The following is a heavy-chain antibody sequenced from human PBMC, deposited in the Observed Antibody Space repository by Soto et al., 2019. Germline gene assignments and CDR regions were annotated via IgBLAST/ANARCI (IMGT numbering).Heavy chain of an antibody. CDR3: ARDMGSGYDPGDY. J-gene: IGHJ4*01. V-gene: IGHV1-69*12. CDR2: IIPTIGTT. D-gene: IGHD5-12*01. CDR1: GDTFTIFA. Sequence: QVQLVQSGAEVKKPGSSVKVSCKASGDTFTIFAISWVRQAPGQGLEWMGGIIPTIGTTNYAQRFQGRITSTGDESTGTAYRELSSLKSEDTAVYYCARDMGSGYDPGDYWGHGTLLTVSS.